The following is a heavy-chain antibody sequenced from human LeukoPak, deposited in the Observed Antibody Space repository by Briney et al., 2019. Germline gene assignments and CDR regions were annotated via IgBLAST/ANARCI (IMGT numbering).Heavy chain of an antibody. J-gene: IGHJ6*03. Sequence: SETLSLTCTVSGGSISSSSYYWGWIRQPPGKGLEWIGYIYYSGSTNYNPSLKSRVTISVDTSKNQFSLKLSSVTAADTAAYYCARETSQKGAHYMDVWGKGTTVTISS. D-gene: IGHD3-16*01. CDR3: ARETSQKGAHYMDV. CDR1: GGSISSSSYY. V-gene: IGHV4-61*01. CDR2: IYYSGST.